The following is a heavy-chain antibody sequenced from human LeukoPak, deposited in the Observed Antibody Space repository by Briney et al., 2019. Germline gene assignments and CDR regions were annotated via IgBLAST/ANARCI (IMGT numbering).Heavy chain of an antibody. V-gene: IGHV4-61*08. D-gene: IGHD6-19*01. CDR2: IYYSGST. J-gene: IGHJ4*02. CDR1: GGSVSSGGYY. Sequence: SETLSLTCTVSGGSVSSGGYYWSWIRQPPGRGLEWIGYIYYSGSTNYNPSLKSRVTISVGTSKNQFSLKLSSVTAADTAVYYCASLVFSSGWYYFDYWGQGTLVTVSS. CDR3: ASLVFSSGWYYFDY.